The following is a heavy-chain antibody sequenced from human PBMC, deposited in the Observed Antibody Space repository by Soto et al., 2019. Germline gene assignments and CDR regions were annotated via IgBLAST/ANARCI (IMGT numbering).Heavy chain of an antibody. CDR1: GGSISSYY. CDR3: ARLAEEAAELFDP. V-gene: IGHV4-59*08. J-gene: IGHJ5*02. Sequence: PSETLSLTCPVSGGSISSYYWSWIRQPPGKGLEWIGYIYYSGSTNYNPSLKSRVTISVDTSKNQFSLKLSSVTAADTAVYYCARLAEEAAELFDPWGQGTLVTVPS. D-gene: IGHD6-13*01. CDR2: IYYSGST.